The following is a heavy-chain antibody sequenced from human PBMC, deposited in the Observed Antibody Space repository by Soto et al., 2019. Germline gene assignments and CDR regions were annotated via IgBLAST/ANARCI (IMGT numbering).Heavy chain of an antibody. Sequence: PGGSLRLSCAASGFTFSDYGMHWVRQAPGKGLEWVAVISYDGSKYYAGSVKGRFTISRDNSKNTLSLQMNSLRAEDTAVYYCARPYSSTWNYFDYWGQGTLVTV. J-gene: IGHJ4*02. CDR2: ISYDGSK. CDR1: GFTFSDYG. D-gene: IGHD6-13*01. V-gene: IGHV3-30*03. CDR3: ARPYSSTWNYFDY.